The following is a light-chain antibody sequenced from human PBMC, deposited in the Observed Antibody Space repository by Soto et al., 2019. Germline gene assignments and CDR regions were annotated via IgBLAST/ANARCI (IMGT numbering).Light chain of an antibody. Sequence: DIQMTQSPSTLSASVGDRVTVTCRAGQSINSRLAWYQQKPGKAPKLLIYKASNLESGVPSRFSCTGSGAAFTLTISSLQPDDSATYYCQQYTSYPWTFGQGTEVEIK. CDR2: KAS. CDR1: QSINSR. J-gene: IGKJ1*01. CDR3: QQYTSYPWT. V-gene: IGKV1-5*03.